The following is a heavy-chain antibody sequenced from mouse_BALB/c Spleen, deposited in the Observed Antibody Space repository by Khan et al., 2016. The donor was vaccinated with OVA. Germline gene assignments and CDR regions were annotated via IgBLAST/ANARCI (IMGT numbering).Heavy chain of an antibody. CDR3: ERGGSSGPAWFAY. CDR2: IRYDGDS. Sequence: EVQLQESGPGLVKPTQSLSLTCSVTGYSITSGYFWNWIRQFPGNKLEWMGYIRYDGDSNYNPSLKNRISITRDTSKNQFLLKLNSVTPEDTATYYCERGGSSGPAWFAYWGQGTLVTVSA. D-gene: IGHD3-1*01. V-gene: IGHV3-6*01. J-gene: IGHJ3*01. CDR1: GYSITSGYF.